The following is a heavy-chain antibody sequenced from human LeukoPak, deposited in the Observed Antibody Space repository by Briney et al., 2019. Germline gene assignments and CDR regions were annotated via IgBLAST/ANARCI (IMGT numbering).Heavy chain of an antibody. CDR2: INTNTGNP. Sequence: ASVKVSCKASGYTFTSYAMNWVRQAPGQGLEWMGWINTNTGNPTYAHGFTGRFVFSLDTSVSTAYLQISSLKAEDTAVYYCARGRALFSSSWLNWFDPWGQGTLVTVSS. CDR3: ARGRALFSSSWLNWFDP. J-gene: IGHJ5*02. CDR1: GYTFTSYA. D-gene: IGHD6-13*01. V-gene: IGHV7-4-1*02.